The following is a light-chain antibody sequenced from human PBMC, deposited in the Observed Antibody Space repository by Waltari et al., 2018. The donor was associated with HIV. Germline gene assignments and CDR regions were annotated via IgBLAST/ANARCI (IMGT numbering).Light chain of an antibody. CDR2: DAM. CDR3: CSSAGRYTFV. V-gene: IGLV2-11*01. J-gene: IGLJ1*01. Sequence: QSALSQPRSVSGSPGQSITISCTGTSSDVGSYNYVSWYQHHPGKAPKLMIYDAMKRPSGVPDRLSGSKSGNTASLTISGLQVEDEADYYCCSSAGRYTFVFGTGTKVTVL. CDR1: SSDVGSYNY.